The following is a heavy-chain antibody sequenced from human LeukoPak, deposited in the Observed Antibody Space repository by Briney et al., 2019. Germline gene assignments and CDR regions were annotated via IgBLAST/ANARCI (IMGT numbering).Heavy chain of an antibody. J-gene: IGHJ4*02. CDR2: IYYSGST. D-gene: IGHD3-10*01. Sequence: PSETLSLTCTVSGGSISSGDYYGSWIRQPPGKGLEWIGYIYYSGSTYYNPSLKSRVTISVDTSKNQFSLKLSSMTAADTAVYYCARHYGSGSYLGFDYWGQGTPVTVSS. CDR3: ARHYGSGSYLGFDY. V-gene: IGHV4-30-4*01. CDR1: GGSISSGDYY.